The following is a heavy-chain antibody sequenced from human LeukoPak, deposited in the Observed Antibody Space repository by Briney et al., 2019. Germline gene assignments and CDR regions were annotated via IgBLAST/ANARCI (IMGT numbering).Heavy chain of an antibody. D-gene: IGHD3-9*01. CDR2: IIPIFGTA. CDR3: ARDRTMEPNYYILTGPDY. J-gene: IGHJ4*02. CDR1: GGTFSSYA. Sequence: ASVKVSGMASGGTFSSYAISWVRPAPGQGLEWMGGIIPIFGTANYAQKFQGRVTITADESTSTAYMELSSLRSEDTAVYYCARDRTMEPNYYILTGPDYWGQGTLVTVSS. V-gene: IGHV1-69*13.